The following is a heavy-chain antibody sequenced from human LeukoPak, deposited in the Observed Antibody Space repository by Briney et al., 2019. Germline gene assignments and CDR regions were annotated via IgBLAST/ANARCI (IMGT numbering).Heavy chain of an antibody. D-gene: IGHD6-19*01. Sequence: GASVKVSCKASGYTFTRYNMHWVRQAPGQGLEWMGWINPNSGGTNYAQKFQGWVTITRDTTISTAYMELGRLRSDCTAVYYCARESSVASGDYWGQGTLVTVSS. V-gene: IGHV1-2*04. CDR3: ARESSVASGDY. CDR1: GYTFTRYN. J-gene: IGHJ4*02. CDR2: INPNSGGT.